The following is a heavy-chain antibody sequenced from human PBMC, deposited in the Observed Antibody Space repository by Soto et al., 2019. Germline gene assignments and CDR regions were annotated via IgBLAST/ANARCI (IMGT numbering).Heavy chain of an antibody. CDR3: ARPPSYYYDRSGLKKYYYYGMDV. D-gene: IGHD3-22*01. Sequence: PGESLKISCKGSGYSFTSYWIGWVRQMPGKGLEWMGIIYPGDSDTRYSPSFQGQVTISADKSISTAYLQWSSLKASDTAMYYCARPPSYYYDRSGLKKYYYYGMDVWGQGTTVTVSS. CDR1: GYSFTSYW. CDR2: IYPGDSDT. V-gene: IGHV5-51*01. J-gene: IGHJ6*02.